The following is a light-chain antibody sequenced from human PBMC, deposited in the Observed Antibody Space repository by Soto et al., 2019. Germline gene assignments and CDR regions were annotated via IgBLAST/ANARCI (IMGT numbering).Light chain of an antibody. V-gene: IGLV1-51*01. Sequence: QSVLTQPPSMSAAPGQKVTITCSGSSSNVGNNFVSWYQQLPGTAPKLLIFDNSQRPSGIPDRFFGSKSGTSATLAITGPXXXXXXXXXCGTWDTKLNAVVFGGGTKLT. CDR1: SSNVGNNF. J-gene: IGLJ2*01. CDR2: DNS. CDR3: GTWDTKLNAVV.